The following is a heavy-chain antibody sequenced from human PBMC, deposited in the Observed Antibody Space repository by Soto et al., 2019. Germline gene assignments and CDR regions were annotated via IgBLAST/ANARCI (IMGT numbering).Heavy chain of an antibody. J-gene: IGHJ5*02. CDR3: AHSLMVGHYGDYGDRGYNWFDP. CDR1: GFSLSTSGVG. CDR2: IYWDDDK. Sequence: SGPTLVNLTQTLTLTCTFSGFSLSTSGVGVGWIRQPPGKALEWLALIYWDDDKRYSPSLKSRLTITKDTSKNQVVLTMTNMDPVDTATYYCAHSLMVGHYGDYGDRGYNWFDPWGQGTLVTVSS. D-gene: IGHD4-17*01. V-gene: IGHV2-5*02.